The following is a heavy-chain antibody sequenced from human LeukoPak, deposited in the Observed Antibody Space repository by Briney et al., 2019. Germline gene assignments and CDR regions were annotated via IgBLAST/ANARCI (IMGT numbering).Heavy chain of an antibody. J-gene: IGHJ4*02. Sequence: ASVKVSCKASGYTFTSYAMHWVRQAPGQRLEWMGWINAGNGNTKYSQKFQGRVTITRDTSASTAYMELSSLRSEDTAVYYCARAAKGSSSWHHYFDYWGQGTLVTVSS. V-gene: IGHV1-3*01. CDR3: ARAAKGSSSWHHYFDY. D-gene: IGHD6-13*01. CDR1: GYTFTSYA. CDR2: INAGNGNT.